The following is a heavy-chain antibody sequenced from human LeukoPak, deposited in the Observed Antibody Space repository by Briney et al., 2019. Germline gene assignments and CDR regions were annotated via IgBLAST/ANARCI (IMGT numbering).Heavy chain of an antibody. CDR3: ARDQTPFY. CDR2: IKHDGSED. J-gene: IGHJ4*02. CDR1: ELTFVNFW. V-gene: IGHV3-7*01. D-gene: IGHD2-15*01. Sequence: PGGSLSLSFEAPELTFVNFWLPWARQAQGRGLEWVANIKHDGSEDYYLDSVKGRFTISRDNAKSSMWLQMNSLRDEDTAVYYCARDQTPFYWGQGSLVTVSS.